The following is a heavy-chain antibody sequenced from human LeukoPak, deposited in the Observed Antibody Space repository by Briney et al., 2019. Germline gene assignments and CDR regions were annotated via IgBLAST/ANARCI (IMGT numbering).Heavy chain of an antibody. CDR1: GFSLSNYW. Sequence: GGSLRPSCGGSGFSLSNYWLHWVRQAPGKGLVWVTRISSDGSSTTFADSVKGRFTLSRDNAKNTLYLQMNSLRIEDTAVYYCVRGSHYGMDVWGQGTTVIVAS. V-gene: IGHV3-74*01. CDR3: VRGSHYGMDV. J-gene: IGHJ6*02. CDR2: ISSDGSST.